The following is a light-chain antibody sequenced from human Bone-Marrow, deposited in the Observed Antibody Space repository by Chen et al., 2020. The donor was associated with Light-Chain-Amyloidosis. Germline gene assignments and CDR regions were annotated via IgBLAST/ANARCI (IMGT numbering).Light chain of an antibody. CDR3: QSADSSGTNEVI. J-gene: IGLJ2*01. CDR1: DLPTKY. CDR2: RDT. V-gene: IGLV3-25*03. Sequence: SYELTQPPSVSVSPGQTARITCSGDDLPTKYAYWYQQKPGQAPVLVIHRDTERPAGISERFSGSSSGKTDTLIISGGQAEDEADYHCQSADSSGTNEVIFGGGTKLTVL.